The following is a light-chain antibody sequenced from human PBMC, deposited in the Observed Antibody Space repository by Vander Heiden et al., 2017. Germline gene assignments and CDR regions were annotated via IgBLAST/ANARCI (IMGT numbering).Light chain of an antibody. CDR2: GAS. CDR1: QSVTSNF. J-gene: IGKJ3*01. CDR3: QQYGNSPFT. V-gene: IGKV3-20*01. Sequence: EIVLTQSPGTLSLSPGERATLSCRASQSVTSNFLAWYQQKLGQAPRLLIYGASSRATGIPDRFSGIGSGTDFTLTISRLEPEDFAVYYCQQYGNSPFTFGPGTKVDIK.